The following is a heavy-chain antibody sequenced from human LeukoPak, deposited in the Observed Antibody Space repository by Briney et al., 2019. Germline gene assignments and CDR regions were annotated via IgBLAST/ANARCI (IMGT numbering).Heavy chain of an antibody. D-gene: IGHD2-2*01. V-gene: IGHV3-74*01. CDR3: WVPATAGGADH. CDR1: GFTFSGYW. Sequence: GGSLRLSCVASGFTFSGYWMHWVRQAPGKGLVWISRINSDGSTTNYADSVNGRFTISRDNAKNTLYLQMHSLRAEDTAVYYCWVPATAGGADHWGQGTLVTVSS. J-gene: IGHJ4*02. CDR2: INSDGSTT.